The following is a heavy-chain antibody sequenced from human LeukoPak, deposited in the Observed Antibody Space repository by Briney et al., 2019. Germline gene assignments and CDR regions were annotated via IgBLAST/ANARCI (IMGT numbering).Heavy chain of an antibody. CDR3: PTGSSGWYWFDP. CDR2: FDPEDGET. D-gene: IGHD6-19*01. J-gene: IGHJ5*02. CDR1: GYTLTELS. V-gene: IGHV1-24*01. Sequence: ASVKVSCKVSGYTLTELSMHWVRQAPGKGLEWMGGFDPEDGETIYAQKFQGRVTMTEDTSTDTAYMELSSLRSEDTAVYYCPTGSSGWYWFDPWGQGTLVTVSS.